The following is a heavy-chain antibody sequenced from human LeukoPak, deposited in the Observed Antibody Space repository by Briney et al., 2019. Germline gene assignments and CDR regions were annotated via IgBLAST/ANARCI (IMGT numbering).Heavy chain of an antibody. D-gene: IGHD1-1*01. J-gene: IGHJ6*03. Sequence: SETLSLTCTVSGGSISSHYWSWVRLSPAKGLEWIGYIFYSGSTDYSPSLTSRVTISIDTSKRYLSLNLSSVTAADTAVYYCVKHGPGGRGYLDVWGVGTTVTASS. CDR2: IFYSGST. V-gene: IGHV4-59*11. CDR3: VKHGPGGRGYLDV. CDR1: GGSISSHY.